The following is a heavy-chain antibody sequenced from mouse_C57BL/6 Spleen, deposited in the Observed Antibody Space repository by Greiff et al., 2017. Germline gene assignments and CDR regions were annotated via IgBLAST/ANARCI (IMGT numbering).Heavy chain of an antibody. CDR3: ARSDDYDVGTYSFDY. V-gene: IGHV1-55*01. D-gene: IGHD2-4*01. CDR2: IYPGSGST. CDR1: GYTFTSYW. J-gene: IGHJ2*02. Sequence: QVQLQQPGAELVKPGASVKMSCKASGYTFTSYWITWVKQRPGQGLEWIGDIYPGSGSTNYNEKFKSKATLTVDTSSSTAYMQLSSLTSEASAVYYCARSDDYDVGTYSFDYWGQGTSLTVSS.